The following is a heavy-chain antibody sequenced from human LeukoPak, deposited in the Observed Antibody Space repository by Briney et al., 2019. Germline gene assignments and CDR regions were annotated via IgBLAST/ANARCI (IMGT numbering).Heavy chain of an antibody. CDR1: GSTFTWFL. CDR3: AWPAYCDGTNCGYWLDL. J-gene: IGHJ5*02. D-gene: IGHD2-21*01. V-gene: IGHV1-46*01. CDR2: MNPRGDIT. Sequence: ASVKVSCKTYGSTFTWFLIHWVRQAPGQGLEWVGTMNPRGDITSYAQRFQGRVTLTEDTSTSTFYMELSSLTSDDTAVYFCAWPAYCDGTNCGYWLDLWGPGTLVTVSS.